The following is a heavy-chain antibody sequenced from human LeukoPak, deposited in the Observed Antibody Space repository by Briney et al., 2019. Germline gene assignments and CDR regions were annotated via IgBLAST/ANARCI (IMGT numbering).Heavy chain of an antibody. V-gene: IGHV4-59*08. Sequence: SGTLSLTCTVSGGSISSYYWSWIRQPPGKGLEWIGYIYYSGSTNYNPSLKSRVTISVDTSKNQFSLKLSSVTAADTAVYYCARKGQWLTANFDYWGQGTLVTVSS. CDR1: GGSISSYY. CDR2: IYYSGST. CDR3: ARKGQWLTANFDY. J-gene: IGHJ4*02. D-gene: IGHD6-19*01.